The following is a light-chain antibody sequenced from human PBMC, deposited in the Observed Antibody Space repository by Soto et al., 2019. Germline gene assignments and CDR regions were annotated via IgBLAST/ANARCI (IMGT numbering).Light chain of an antibody. J-gene: IGKJ1*01. V-gene: IGKV3-20*01. CDR3: QPYVTSSWT. Sequence: TVMTQSPGTLSLSPLERATLSCRAIHSVYNNYLDWYQHKPGQSPRLLIYSASNRATGVPDRFSGSGSGTDFTLTISRVEAEDFAVYYCQPYVTSSWTFGQGTKVDIK. CDR1: HSVYNNY. CDR2: SAS.